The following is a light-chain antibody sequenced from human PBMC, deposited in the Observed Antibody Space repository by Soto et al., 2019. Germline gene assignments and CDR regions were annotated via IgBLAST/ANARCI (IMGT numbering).Light chain of an antibody. CDR3: QTWGTGIHVV. J-gene: IGLJ2*01. CDR2: LNSDGSY. Sequence: QLVLTQSPSASASLGASVKFTCTLSSGHSSYAIAWHQQQPEKGPRYLMKLNSDGSYSKGDGIPDRFSGSTSGAERYLTISSLQSEDEADYYCQTWGTGIHVVFGGGTQLTVL. CDR1: SGHSSYA. V-gene: IGLV4-69*01.